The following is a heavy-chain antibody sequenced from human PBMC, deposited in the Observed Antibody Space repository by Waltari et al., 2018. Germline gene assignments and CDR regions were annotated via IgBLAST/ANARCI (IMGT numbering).Heavy chain of an antibody. J-gene: IGHJ3*02. D-gene: IGHD2-15*01. V-gene: IGHV4-34*01. Sequence: QVELQQWGAGFLKTSETLSLTCAVSVGSFGTYFWSWIPQPPGKGLEWIGEINPSGSTTYNPPLKSRVTISADTSKNHFSLKLSSVTAADTAVYYCARVVLDRNDAFDIWGQGTAVTISS. CDR2: INPSGST. CDR3: ARVVLDRNDAFDI. CDR1: VGSFGTYF.